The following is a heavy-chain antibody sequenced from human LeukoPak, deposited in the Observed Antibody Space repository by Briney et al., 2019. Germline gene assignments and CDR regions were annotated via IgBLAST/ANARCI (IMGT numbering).Heavy chain of an antibody. V-gene: IGHV3-9*01. D-gene: IGHD5-24*01. J-gene: IGHJ6*02. CDR1: GFTLGTYW. CDR3: AKGELPTYYYYYGMDV. Sequence: GGSLRLSCAASGFTLGTYWMSWVRQAPGKGLEWVSGISWNSGSIGYADSVKGRFTISRDNAKNSLYLQMNSLRAEDTALYYCAKGELPTYYYYYGMDVWGQGTTVTVSS. CDR2: ISWNSGSI.